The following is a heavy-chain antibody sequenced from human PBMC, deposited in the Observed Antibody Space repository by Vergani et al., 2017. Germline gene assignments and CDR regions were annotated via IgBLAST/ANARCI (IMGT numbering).Heavy chain of an antibody. D-gene: IGHD5/OR15-5a*01. Sequence: EVQLVESGGGLVQPGGSLRLSCAASGFTFSSYEMNWVRQAPGKGLEWVSYISSSGSTIYYADSVKGRFTISRDNSKNTLYLQMNSLRAEDTAVYYCATMSSARLPWYWGQGTLVTVSS. V-gene: IGHV3-48*03. CDR2: ISSSGSTI. J-gene: IGHJ4*02. CDR3: ATMSSARLPWY. CDR1: GFTFSSYE.